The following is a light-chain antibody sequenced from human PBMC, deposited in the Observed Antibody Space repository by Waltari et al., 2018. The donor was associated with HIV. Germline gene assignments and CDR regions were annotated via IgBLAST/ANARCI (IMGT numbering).Light chain of an antibody. CDR2: EVS. CDR1: SSDFGFDNY. CDR3: TSYTTSDTLR. Sequence: QSVLTQPASVSGSPGQSVTISCTGTSSDFGFDNYVSWYQQYPGKAPTLIIYEVSSRPSGVSDRFFGSKSGNTASLTISGLQNEDEADYFCTSYTTSDTLRFGGGTKVTVL. V-gene: IGLV2-14*03. J-gene: IGLJ3*02.